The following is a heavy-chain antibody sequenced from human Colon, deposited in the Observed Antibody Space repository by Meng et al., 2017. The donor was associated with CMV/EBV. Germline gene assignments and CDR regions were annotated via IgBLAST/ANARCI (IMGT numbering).Heavy chain of an antibody. J-gene: IGHJ4*02. CDR2: ISAYTGDT. D-gene: IGHD3-22*01. V-gene: IGHV1-18*01. Sequence: ASVKVSCKASGYTFMNYGISWVRQAPGQGLEWMGWISAYTGDTRYSHKVQGRVTMTRDTSTSTVYMELSSLRSEDTAVYYCARDIGNYYDSPGDYWGQGTLVTVSS. CDR1: GYTFMNYG. CDR3: ARDIGNYYDSPGDY.